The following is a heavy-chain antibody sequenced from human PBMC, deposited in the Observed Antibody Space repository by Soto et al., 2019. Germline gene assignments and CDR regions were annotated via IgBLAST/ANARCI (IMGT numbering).Heavy chain of an antibody. CDR1: GYTFTSYD. CDR2: MNPNSGNT. V-gene: IGHV1-8*01. Sequence: ASVKVSCKASGYTFTSYDINWVRQATGQGLEWMGWMNPNSGNTGYAQKFQGRVTMTRNTSISTAYMELSSLRSEDTAVYYCARGKSGTAMIDYWGQGTLVTVSS. D-gene: IGHD5-18*01. J-gene: IGHJ4*02. CDR3: ARGKSGTAMIDY.